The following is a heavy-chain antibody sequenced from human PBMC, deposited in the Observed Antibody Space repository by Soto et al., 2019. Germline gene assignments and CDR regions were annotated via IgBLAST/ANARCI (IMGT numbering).Heavy chain of an antibody. V-gene: IGHV3-74*01. CDR3: ARPSVKSIRFGELSRRPFDY. CDR1: GFTLSSYW. J-gene: IGHJ4*02. D-gene: IGHD3-10*01. CDR2: INSDGSSP. Sequence: TGGSLRLSRAASGFTLSSYWIRRVCQTPGKGVVWVSRINSDGSSPSYADSVKGRFTISRDNAKNTLYLQINSLRAEDTAVYYCARPSVKSIRFGELSRRPFDYWGQGTLVTVSS.